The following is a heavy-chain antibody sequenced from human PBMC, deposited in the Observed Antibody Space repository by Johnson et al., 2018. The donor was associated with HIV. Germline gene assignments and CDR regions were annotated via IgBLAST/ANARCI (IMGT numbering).Heavy chain of an antibody. V-gene: IGHV3-74*01. Sequence: VQLVESGGDLVQPGGSLRLSCVGSGFTFSTNWMHWVRQAPGKGLVWVSRINSDGSSTSYAESVEGRFTISSDNAKNTLYLQMDSLGAEDTAVYYCARASGEWDAFDIWGQGTVVTVSS. CDR2: INSDGSST. D-gene: IGHD3-10*01. CDR3: ARASGEWDAFDI. J-gene: IGHJ3*02. CDR1: GFTFSTNW.